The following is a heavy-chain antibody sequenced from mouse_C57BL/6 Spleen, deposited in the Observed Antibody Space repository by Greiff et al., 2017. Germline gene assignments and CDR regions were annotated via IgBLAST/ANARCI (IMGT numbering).Heavy chain of an antibody. CDR1: GYTFTSYW. Sequence: QVQLQQPGAELVKPGASVKMSCKASGYTFTSYWITWVKQRPGQGLEWIGDIYPGSGSTNYNEKFKSKATMTVDTSSSTAYMQLSSLTSEDSAVYDCARSEYDYDGFAYWGQGTLVTVSA. CDR2: IYPGSGST. CDR3: ARSEYDYDGFAY. V-gene: IGHV1-55*01. D-gene: IGHD2-4*01. J-gene: IGHJ3*01.